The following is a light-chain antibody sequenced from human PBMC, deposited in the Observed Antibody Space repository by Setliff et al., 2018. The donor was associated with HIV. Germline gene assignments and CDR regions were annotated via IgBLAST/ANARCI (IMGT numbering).Light chain of an antibody. Sequence: QSALAQPASVSGSPGQSITISCTGTSGDIGGYNYVSWYQLLPGKAPKVLIYEVTNRPSGISGRFSGSKSGTASLTISGLQAEDEADYYCSSYRGTLEEVFGTGTKVT. CDR3: SSYRGTLEEV. CDR2: EVT. CDR1: SGDIGGYNY. J-gene: IGLJ1*01. V-gene: IGLV2-14*01.